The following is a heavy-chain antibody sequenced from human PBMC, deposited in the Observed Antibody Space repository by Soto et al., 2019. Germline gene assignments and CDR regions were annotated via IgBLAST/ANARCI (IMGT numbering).Heavy chain of an antibody. CDR1: GGSINNYY. V-gene: IGHV4-59*01. CDR2: IYHNGVI. D-gene: IGHD2-2*01. CDR3: ARGPSSSLVMPWFDP. J-gene: IGHJ5*02. Sequence: PSETLSLTCTVSGGSINNYYWSWSRQAPGKGLEWIAYIYHNGVINYNPSLKSRVTITIDTSKTQFSLKLTSVTAADTAVYYCARGPSSSLVMPWFDPWGPGTLVTVS.